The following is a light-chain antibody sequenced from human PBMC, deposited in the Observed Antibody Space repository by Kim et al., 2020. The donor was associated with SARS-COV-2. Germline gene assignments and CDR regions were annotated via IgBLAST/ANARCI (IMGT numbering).Light chain of an antibody. CDR1: SSDVGGYNY. CDR3: SSYTSSSTRV. V-gene: IGLV2-14*03. CDR2: YVS. Sequence: GQSLTISCTGTSSDVGGYNYVSWYQQHPGKAPKLMIYYVSNRPSGVSNRFSGSKSGNTASLTISGLQAEDEADYYCSSYTSSSTRVFGGGTQLTVL. J-gene: IGLJ3*02.